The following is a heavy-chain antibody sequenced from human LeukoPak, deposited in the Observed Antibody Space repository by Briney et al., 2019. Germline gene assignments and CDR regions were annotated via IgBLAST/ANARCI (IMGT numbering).Heavy chain of an antibody. J-gene: IGHJ6*02. CDR1: GYTFTSYD. V-gene: IGHV1-8*01. CDR3: VRGRDYYYGLDV. CDR2: MNPNSGVT. Sequence: ASVKVSCKTSGYTFTSYDINWVRQAPGQGLEYMEWMNPNSGVTTNTKKFQGRVSMTRDTSTTTAYMEVRGLRSDDTAVYYCVRGRDYYYGLDVWGQGTTVIVSS.